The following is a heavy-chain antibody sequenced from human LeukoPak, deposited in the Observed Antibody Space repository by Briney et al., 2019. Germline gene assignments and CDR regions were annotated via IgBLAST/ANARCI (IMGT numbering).Heavy chain of an antibody. D-gene: IGHD2-15*01. CDR2: IYPGDSDT. Sequence: GASVKISCKGSGYSFTSYWIGWVRQMPGKGLEWMGIIYPGDSDTRYSPSFQGQVTISADKSISTAYLQWSSLKASDTAMYYCARHSFDFSGWFDPWGQGTLVTVSS. CDR3: ARHSFDFSGWFDP. CDR1: GYSFTSYW. V-gene: IGHV5-51*01. J-gene: IGHJ5*02.